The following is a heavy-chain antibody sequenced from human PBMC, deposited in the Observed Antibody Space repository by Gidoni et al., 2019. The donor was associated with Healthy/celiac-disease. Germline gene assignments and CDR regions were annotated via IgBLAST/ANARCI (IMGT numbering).Heavy chain of an antibody. Sequence: QVTLKESGPVLVKPTETLTLTCTVSGFSLSNANMGVSWIRQPPGKALAWLAHIFSNDEKSYSTSLKTRLTISKDTSKSQVVLTMTNMDPVDTATYYCARIISFYDYIWGSYRYGNWFDPWGQGTLVTVSS. V-gene: IGHV2-26*01. CDR2: IFSNDEK. D-gene: IGHD3-16*02. CDR3: ARIISFYDYIWGSYRYGNWFDP. J-gene: IGHJ5*02. CDR1: GFSLSNANMG.